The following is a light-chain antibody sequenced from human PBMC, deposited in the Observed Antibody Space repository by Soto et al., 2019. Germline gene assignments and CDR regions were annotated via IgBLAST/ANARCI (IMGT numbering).Light chain of an antibody. CDR1: KLGDKY. J-gene: IGLJ1*01. CDR2: QDN. CDR3: QAWETSTAYV. Sequence: SSELTQPPSVSVSPGQTASITCSGDKLGDKYTCWYQQKPGQSPVLVIYQDNKRPSGIPERFSGSNSGNTATLTISGTQAMDEADYYCQAWETSTAYVFGTGTKLTVL. V-gene: IGLV3-1*01.